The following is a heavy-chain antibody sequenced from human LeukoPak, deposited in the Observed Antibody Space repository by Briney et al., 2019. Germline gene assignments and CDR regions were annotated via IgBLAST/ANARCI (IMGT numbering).Heavy chain of an antibody. CDR2: IKSKTENYAT. V-gene: IGHV3-73*01. Sequence: GGSLRLSRVASGFTFSGSAIHWVRQAAGKGLEWVGRIKSKTENYATAYAASVKGRFAVSRDDLKNTAYLQMNSLKAEDTAVYYCTRLKDPYDYGDYVFDYWGQGTLVTVSS. D-gene: IGHD4-17*01. CDR3: TRLKDPYDYGDYVFDY. J-gene: IGHJ4*02. CDR1: GFTFSGSA.